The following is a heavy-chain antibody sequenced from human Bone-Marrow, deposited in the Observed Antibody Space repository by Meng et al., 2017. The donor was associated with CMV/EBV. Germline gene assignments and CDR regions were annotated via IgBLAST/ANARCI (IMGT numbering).Heavy chain of an antibody. CDR3: ARGGGPFDY. D-gene: IGHD3-16*01. CDR2: INHSGST. CDR1: GGSFSGYY. V-gene: IGHV4-34*01. J-gene: IGHJ4*02. Sequence: HVHLQQWGAGLLTPSATLSLTCAVYGGSFSGYYWSWIRQPPGKGLEWIGEINHSGSTNYNPSLKSRVTISVDTSKNQFSLKLSSVTAADTAVYYCARGGGPFDYWGQGTLVTVSS.